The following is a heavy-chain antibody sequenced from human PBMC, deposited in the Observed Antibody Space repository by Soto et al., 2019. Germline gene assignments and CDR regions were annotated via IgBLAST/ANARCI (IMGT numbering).Heavy chain of an antibody. CDR3: AKDRGVATRPLYGMDV. CDR2: ISYDGSNK. CDR1: GFTFSSYG. V-gene: IGHV3-30*18. J-gene: IGHJ6*02. D-gene: IGHD5-12*01. Sequence: GGSLRLSCAASGFTFSSYGMHWVRQAPGKGLEWVAVISYDGSNKYYADSVKGRFTISRDNSKNTLYLQMNGLRAEDTAVYYCAKDRGVATRPLYGMDVWCQGTTVTISS.